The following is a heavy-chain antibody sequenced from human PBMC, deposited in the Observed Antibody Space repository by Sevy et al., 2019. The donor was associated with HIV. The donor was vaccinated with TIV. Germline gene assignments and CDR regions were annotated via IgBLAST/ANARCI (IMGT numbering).Heavy chain of an antibody. Sequence: GGSLRLSCAASGFTVSDNYMAWVRLAPGKGLEWVSLIGSDRSAYYADSVKGRFTISRDNVKNTLYLQINALRAEDTGLSFCARDRYYDASGYYYYSYGMDFWGQGTTVTVSS. CDR3: ARDRYYDASGYYYYSYGMDF. J-gene: IGHJ6*02. CDR1: GFTVSDNY. D-gene: IGHD3-22*01. V-gene: IGHV3-66*01. CDR2: IGSDRSA.